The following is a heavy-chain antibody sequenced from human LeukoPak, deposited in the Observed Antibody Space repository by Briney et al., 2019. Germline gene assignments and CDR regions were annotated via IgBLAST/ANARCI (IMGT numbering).Heavy chain of an antibody. CDR1: GYSVTNYW. V-gene: IGHV5-51*01. Sequence: GESLKFSCKGSGYSVTNYWIGWVRQMPGKGLEWMGIVFPGDSGTRYSPSFQGQVTISADKSISTAYLQWSSLKASDTAMFYCTRHTDIYASPDYWGQGTLVTVSS. J-gene: IGHJ4*02. D-gene: IGHD3-10*01. CDR2: VFPGDSGT. CDR3: TRHTDIYASPDY.